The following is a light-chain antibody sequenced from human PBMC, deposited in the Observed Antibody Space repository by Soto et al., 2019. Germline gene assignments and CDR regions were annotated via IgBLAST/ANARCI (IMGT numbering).Light chain of an antibody. V-gene: IGKV1-8*01. CDR2: AAS. CDR3: QQYNGYSRT. Sequence: AIRTTLSPSSLSAPPEDRDTIPCRAIQGISSYLAWYQQKPGKAPKLLIYAASTLQSGVPSRFSGSGSGTDFTLTISGLQSEDFATFYCQQYNGYSRTLGQGTKVDIK. CDR1: QGISSY. J-gene: IGKJ1*01.